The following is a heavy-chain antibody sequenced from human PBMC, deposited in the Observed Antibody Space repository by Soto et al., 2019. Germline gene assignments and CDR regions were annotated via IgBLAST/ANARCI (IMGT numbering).Heavy chain of an antibody. V-gene: IGHV4-4*02. J-gene: IGHJ4*02. D-gene: IGHD6-6*01. Sequence: QVQLQESGPGLVKPSGTLSLTCAVSGGSISSSNWWSWVRQPPGKGLEWIGEIYHSGSTNYNPSPKVRVTISVDKSKNQFSLKLSPVPAADTAVYYCARGGGGAARIDYWGQGTLVTVSS. CDR2: IYHSGST. CDR3: ARGGGGAARIDY. CDR1: GGSISSSNW.